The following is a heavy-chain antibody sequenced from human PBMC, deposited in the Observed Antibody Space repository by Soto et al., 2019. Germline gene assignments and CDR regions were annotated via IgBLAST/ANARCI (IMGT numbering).Heavy chain of an antibody. D-gene: IGHD1-1*01. V-gene: IGHV3-30*18. CDR3: ANSAGNWNGFYYYGMDV. J-gene: IGHJ6*02. Sequence: GGSLRLSCAASGFTFSSYGMHWVRQAPGKGLEWVAVISYDGSNKYYADSVKGRFTISRDNSKNTLYLQVNSLRAEDTAVYYCANSAGNWNGFYYYGMDVWGQGTTVTVSS. CDR2: ISYDGSNK. CDR1: GFTFSSYG.